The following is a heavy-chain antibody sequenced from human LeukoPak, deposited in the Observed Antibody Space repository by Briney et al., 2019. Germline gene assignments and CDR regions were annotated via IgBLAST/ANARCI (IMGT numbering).Heavy chain of an antibody. D-gene: IGHD3-10*01. CDR1: GYTFTSYD. CDR3: ARGPDYYGSELPFDP. Sequence: ASVKVSCKASGYTFTSYDINWVRQATGQGLEWMGWMNPNSGYTGYAQKFQGRVTMTRNTSISTAYMELSSLRSEDTAVYYCARGPDYYGSELPFDPWGQGTLVTVSS. J-gene: IGHJ5*02. CDR2: MNPNSGYT. V-gene: IGHV1-8*01.